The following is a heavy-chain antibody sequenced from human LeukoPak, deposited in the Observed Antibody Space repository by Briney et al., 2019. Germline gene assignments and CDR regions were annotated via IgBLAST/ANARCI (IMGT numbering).Heavy chain of an antibody. J-gene: IGHJ3*02. CDR2: IYTSGST. CDR3: ARGAERSSVIVVVIEAFDI. CDR1: GGSISSGSYY. D-gene: IGHD3-22*01. V-gene: IGHV4-61*02. Sequence: SETLSLTCTVSGGSISSGSYYWSWIRQPAGKGLEWIGRIYTSGSTNYNPSLKSRVTISVDTSKNQFSLKLSSVTAADTAVYYCARGAERSSVIVVVIEAFDIWGQGTMVTVSS.